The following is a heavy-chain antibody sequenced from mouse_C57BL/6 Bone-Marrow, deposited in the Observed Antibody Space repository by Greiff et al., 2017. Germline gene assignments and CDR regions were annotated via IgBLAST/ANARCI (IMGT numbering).Heavy chain of an antibody. CDR2: IYPRSGNT. Sequence: QVQLQQSGAELARPGASVKLSCKASGYTFTSSGISWVKQRTGQGLEWIGEIYPRSGNTYYNEKFKGKATLTADKSSSTAYMELRSLTSEDSAVYFCARKYYGSRDYWGQGTTLTVSS. J-gene: IGHJ2*01. V-gene: IGHV1-81*01. CDR3: ARKYYGSRDY. D-gene: IGHD1-1*01. CDR1: GYTFTSSG.